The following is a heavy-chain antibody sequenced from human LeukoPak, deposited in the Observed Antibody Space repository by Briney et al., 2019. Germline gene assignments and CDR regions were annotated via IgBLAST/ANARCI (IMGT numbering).Heavy chain of an antibody. V-gene: IGHV5-51*01. CDR2: IYPGGSNG. D-gene: IGHD6-25*01. J-gene: IGHJ5*01. CDR1: GFDFTAHG. Sequence: GESLKISCKCSGFDFTAHGIAWVRQMPEKGLEWMGNIYPGGSNGRYSPSFQGQVTMSADKSITTVYLQWSSLKASDTAMYYCARHFRSAWFGSWGQGSLVTVSS. CDR3: ARHFRSAWFGS.